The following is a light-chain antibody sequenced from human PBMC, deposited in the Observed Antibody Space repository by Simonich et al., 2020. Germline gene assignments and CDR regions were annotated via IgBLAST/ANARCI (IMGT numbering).Light chain of an antibody. J-gene: IGLJ3*02. V-gene: IGLV6-57*03. CDR2: EAN. CDR3: QSYDSSRV. Sequence: NFMLTQPHSVSESPGKTVTISCTRSSGGIASNYVQWYQQRPGSAPTTVIYEANQRPSGVPDRFSGSIDSSSNSASLTISGLKTEDEADYYCQSYDSSRVFGGGTKLTVL. CDR1: SGGIASNY.